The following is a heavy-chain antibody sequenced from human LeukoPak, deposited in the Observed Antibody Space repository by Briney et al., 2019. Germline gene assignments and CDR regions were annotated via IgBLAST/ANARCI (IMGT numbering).Heavy chain of an antibody. V-gene: IGHV3-74*01. CDR1: GFTFSNYR. CDR3: AGYCGGGSCRNPHY. J-gene: IGHJ4*02. Sequence: PGGSLRLSCAASGFTFSNYRMHWVRQAPGKGLVWVSRINTDESSTTYADSVKGRFTISRDNAKNTLYLQMNSLRAEDTAVYYCAGYCGGGSCRNPHYWGQGTLVTVSS. CDR2: INTDESST. D-gene: IGHD2-15*01.